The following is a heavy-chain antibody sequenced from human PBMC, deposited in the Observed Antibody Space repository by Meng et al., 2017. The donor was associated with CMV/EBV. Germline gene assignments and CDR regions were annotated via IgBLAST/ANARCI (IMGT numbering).Heavy chain of an antibody. D-gene: IGHD3-10*01. Sequence: GGSLRLSCAASGFTFSSYDMHWVRQAPGKGLVWVSRINSDGSSTSYADSVKGRFTISRDNAKNTLYLQMNSLRAEDTAVYYCARDKVGSGSYYFDAFDIWGQGTMVTVSS. V-gene: IGHV3-74*01. CDR2: INSDGSST. CDR3: ARDKVGSGSYYFDAFDI. J-gene: IGHJ3*02. CDR1: GFTFSSYD.